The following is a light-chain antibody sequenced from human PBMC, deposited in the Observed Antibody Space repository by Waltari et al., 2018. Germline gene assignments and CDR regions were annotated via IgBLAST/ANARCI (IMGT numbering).Light chain of an antibody. CDR1: SSTIGAAYD. Sequence: QSVLTQPHSVSGAPAQTVTIPCIGSSSTIGAAYDFPWYQQLPGTAPKLLIFDNFVRPSGVPDRFSASKSGTSASRAISGLQAEDEADYYCQSYDSLSALYVFGTGTKVSVL. CDR2: DNF. V-gene: IGLV1-40*01. CDR3: QSYDSLSALYV. J-gene: IGLJ1*01.